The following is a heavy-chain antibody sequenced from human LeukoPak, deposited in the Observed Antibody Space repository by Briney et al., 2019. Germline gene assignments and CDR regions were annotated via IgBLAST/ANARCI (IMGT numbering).Heavy chain of an antibody. Sequence: SQTLSLTCTVSGGSTSSGDYYWSWIRQPAGKELEWIGRIYTSGSTNYNPSLQSRVTISIDTSKNQFSLNLRSVTAADTAVYYCARMVSGGFWSGYYMDYWGQGTLVTVSS. J-gene: IGHJ4*02. D-gene: IGHD3-3*01. V-gene: IGHV4-61*02. CDR3: ARMVSGGFWSGYYMDY. CDR1: GGSTSSGDYY. CDR2: IYTSGST.